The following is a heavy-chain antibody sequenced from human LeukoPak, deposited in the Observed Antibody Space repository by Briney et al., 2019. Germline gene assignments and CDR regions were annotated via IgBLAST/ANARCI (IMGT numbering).Heavy chain of an antibody. Sequence: PGGSLRLSCAVSGFTFTSYEMSWVRQAPGKGLEWVSYISSSGRTIYYADSVKGRFTISRDNAKNSLFLHMNSLRAEDTAVYYCASGYCSGGSCYRHNFDYWGQGTLVTVSS. J-gene: IGHJ4*02. CDR3: ASGYCSGGSCYRHNFDY. V-gene: IGHV3-48*03. CDR2: ISSSGRTI. D-gene: IGHD2-15*01. CDR1: GFTFTSYE.